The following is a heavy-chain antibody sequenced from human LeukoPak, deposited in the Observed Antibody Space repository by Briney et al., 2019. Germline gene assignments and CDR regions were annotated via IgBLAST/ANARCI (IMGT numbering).Heavy chain of an antibody. CDR3: ARGKQRDFWSGYLGSSWASRYYYMDV. CDR2: INHSGST. D-gene: IGHD3-3*01. V-gene: IGHV4-34*01. CDR1: GGSFSGYY. Sequence: SETLSLTCAVYGGSFSGYYWSWIRQPPGKGLEWIGEINHSGSTNYNPSLKSRVTISVDTSKNQFSLKLSSVTAADTAVYYCARGKQRDFWSGYLGSSWASRYYYMDVWGKGTTVTVSS. J-gene: IGHJ6*03.